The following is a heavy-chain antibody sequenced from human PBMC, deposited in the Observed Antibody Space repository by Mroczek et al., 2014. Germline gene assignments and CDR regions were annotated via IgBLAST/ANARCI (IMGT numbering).Heavy chain of an antibody. Sequence: QVQLQQWGAGLLKPSETLSLTCAVYGGSFSGYYWSWIRQPPGKGLEWIGEINHSGSTNYNPSLKSRVTISVDTSKNQFSLKLSSVTAADTAVYYCASLAATEDAFDIWGQGTMVTASS. CDR2: INHSGST. CDR1: GGSFSGYY. V-gene: IGHV4-34*01. J-gene: IGHJ3*02. D-gene: IGHD1-14*01. CDR3: ASLAATEDAFDI.